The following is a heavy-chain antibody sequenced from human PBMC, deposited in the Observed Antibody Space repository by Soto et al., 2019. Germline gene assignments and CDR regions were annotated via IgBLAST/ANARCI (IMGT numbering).Heavy chain of an antibody. D-gene: IGHD2-2*01. CDR2: IYYSGST. V-gene: IGHV4-31*03. Sequence: SETLSPTCTVSGGSISSGGYYWSWIRQHPGKGLEWIGYIYYSGSTYYNPSLKSRVTISVDTSKNQFSLKLSSVTAADTAVYYCARLGEYYQSLDPWGQGTLVTVSS. CDR3: ARLGEYYQSLDP. J-gene: IGHJ5*02. CDR1: GGSISSGGYY.